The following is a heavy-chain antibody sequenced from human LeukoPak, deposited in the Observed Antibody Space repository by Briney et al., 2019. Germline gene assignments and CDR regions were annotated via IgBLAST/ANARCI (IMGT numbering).Heavy chain of an antibody. CDR1: GFTFSTSG. J-gene: IGHJ4*02. CDR2: FSDSRSTI. Sequence: PGGSLRLPCAASGFTFSTSGMNWVRQAPGKGLEWVSYFSDSRSTIYYADSVRGRFTISRDNAQNSLYLQMNSLRAEDTAVYYCVRRHGSARFYFESWGQGTLVTVSS. D-gene: IGHD6-19*01. V-gene: IGHV3-48*01. CDR3: VRRHGSARFYFES.